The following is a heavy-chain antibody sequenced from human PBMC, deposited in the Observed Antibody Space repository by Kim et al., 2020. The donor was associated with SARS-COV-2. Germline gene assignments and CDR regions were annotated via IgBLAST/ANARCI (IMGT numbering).Heavy chain of an antibody. D-gene: IGHD3-16*01. V-gene: IGHV1-69*13. CDR3: ARGGDYNWFDP. CDR2: IIPVFGIT. Sequence: SVKVSCKASGGTFITHGINWVRQAPGQGLEWMGGIIPVFGITNYAQKFQGRVLITADESTRTAYMELSSLRFDDTAVYYCARGGDYNWFDPWGQGTLVTVSS. CDR1: GGTFITHG. J-gene: IGHJ5*02.